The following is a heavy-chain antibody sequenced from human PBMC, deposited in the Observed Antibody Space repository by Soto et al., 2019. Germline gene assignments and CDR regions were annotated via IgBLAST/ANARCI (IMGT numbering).Heavy chain of an antibody. CDR1: GGSISSYF. CDR3: ARRYGGNFDY. V-gene: IGHV4-59*01. J-gene: IGHJ4*02. CDR2: IYYSGST. Sequence: PSETLSLTCAVSGGSISSYFWSWIRQPPGKGLEWIGYIYYSGSTNYNPSLKSRVTILLDTSKNQFSLKLSSVTAADTAVYYCARRYGGNFDYWGQGTLVTVSS. D-gene: IGHD3-16*01.